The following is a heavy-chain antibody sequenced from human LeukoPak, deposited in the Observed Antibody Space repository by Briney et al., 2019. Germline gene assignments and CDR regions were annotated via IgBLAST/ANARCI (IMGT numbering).Heavy chain of an antibody. J-gene: IGHJ4*02. CDR2: INGDGRTT. Sequence: GGSLRLSCSASGFIFSTYTMYWVRQAPGKGLEHVSVINGDGRTTYYIDSVKGRFTISRDNSKNTLYLQMSSLRADDTAVYYCVGDQVDDTGYLRWGQGTRVTVSA. CDR1: GFIFSTYT. V-gene: IGHV3-64D*06. CDR3: VGDQVDDTGYLR. D-gene: IGHD5-12*01.